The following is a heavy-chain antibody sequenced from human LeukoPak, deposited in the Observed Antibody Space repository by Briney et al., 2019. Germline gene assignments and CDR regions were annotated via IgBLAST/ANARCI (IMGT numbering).Heavy chain of an antibody. V-gene: IGHV3-48*02. Sequence: GGSLRLSCAASGFTFSDYSMNWVRQAPGKGLEWVSYISRSGDTIYYADSVKGRFTISRDNADSSLYLQMNSLRDEDTAVYYCARLLKYYYDSSGSGEDWYFDLWGRGTLVTVSS. J-gene: IGHJ2*01. D-gene: IGHD3-22*01. CDR1: GFTFSDYS. CDR3: ARLLKYYYDSSGSGEDWYFDL. CDR2: ISRSGDTI.